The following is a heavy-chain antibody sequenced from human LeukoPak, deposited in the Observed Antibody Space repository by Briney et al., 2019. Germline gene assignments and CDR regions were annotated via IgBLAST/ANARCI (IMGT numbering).Heavy chain of an antibody. D-gene: IGHD2-2*02. J-gene: IGHJ4*02. CDR3: ARYCNSTSCYKPYPIFDY. Sequence: PGGSLRLSCAASGFTFSSYAMTWVRQAPGKGLEWVSGISGSGGYTYYADSVQGRFTISRDNSKNSLYLQMNSLRVEDTAVYYCARYCNSTSCYKPYPIFDYWGQGTLVTVSS. CDR1: GFTFSSYA. CDR2: ISGSGGYT. V-gene: IGHV3-23*01.